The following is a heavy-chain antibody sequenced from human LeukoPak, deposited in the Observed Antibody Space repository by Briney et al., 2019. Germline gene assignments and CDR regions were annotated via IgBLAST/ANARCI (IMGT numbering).Heavy chain of an antibody. J-gene: IGHJ4*02. CDR2: IFYSGNT. D-gene: IGHD2-15*01. CDR1: GGSISTDSYY. V-gene: IGHV4-39*01. Sequence: SETLSLTCFVSGGSISTDSYYWGWVRQPPGKGLEWIGSIFYSGNTYYNPSLRSRVSISVDTSKNQFSLKLFSVTAVDTAVYYCARVDIVTVPSANFDCWGQGTLVTVSS. CDR3: ARVDIVTVPSANFDC.